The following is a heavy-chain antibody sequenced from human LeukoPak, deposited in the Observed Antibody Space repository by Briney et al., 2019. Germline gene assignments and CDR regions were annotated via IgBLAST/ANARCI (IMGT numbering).Heavy chain of an antibody. CDR1: GFTFSSYS. V-gene: IGHV3-21*06. J-gene: IGHJ4*02. Sequence: GGSLRLSCAASGFTFSSYSMNWVRQAPGKGLEWVSSISSSSSYIYYTDSVKGRFTISRDNSKSTLYLQMNSLRAEDTGVYYCAKDLNYGDLLDYWGQGTLVTVSS. CDR3: AKDLNYGDLLDY. D-gene: IGHD4-17*01. CDR2: ISSSSSYI.